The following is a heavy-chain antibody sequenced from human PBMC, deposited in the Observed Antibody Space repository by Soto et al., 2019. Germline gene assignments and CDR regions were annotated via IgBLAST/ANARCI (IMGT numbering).Heavy chain of an antibody. V-gene: IGHV4-4*02. CDR2: IYHSGST. J-gene: IGHJ6*02. Sequence: QVQLQESGPGLVKPSGTLSLTCAVSGDSISSTNWWSWVRQPPGKGLEWIGEIYHSGSTNYNPSLKRRVTISVDKSKNQFSLKLSSVTAADTAVYYCARVSGSYYYGMDVWGQGTTVTVSS. CDR3: ARVSGSYYYGMDV. CDR1: GDSISSTNW.